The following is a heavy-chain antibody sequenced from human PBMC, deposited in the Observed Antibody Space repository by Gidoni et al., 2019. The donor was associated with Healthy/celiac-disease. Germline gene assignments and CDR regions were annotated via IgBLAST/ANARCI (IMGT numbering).Heavy chain of an antibody. CDR3: AKDRTPYYYDSSGYH. D-gene: IGHD3-22*01. Sequence: EVQLLESGGGLVQPGGSLRLSCAASGLTFSSYAMSWVRQAPGKGLGWVSAISGSGGSTYYADSVKGRFTISRDNSKNTLYLQMNSLRAEDTAVYYCAKDRTPYYYDSSGYHWGQGTLVTVSS. CDR2: ISGSGGST. V-gene: IGHV3-23*01. CDR1: GLTFSSYA. J-gene: IGHJ5*02.